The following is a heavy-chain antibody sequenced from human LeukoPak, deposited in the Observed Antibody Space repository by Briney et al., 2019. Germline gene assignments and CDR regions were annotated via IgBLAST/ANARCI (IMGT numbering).Heavy chain of an antibody. CDR3: AKGSSSGDYGGYYFDY. CDR2: VSGDGGST. CDR1: GCTISTYA. D-gene: IGHD4-17*01. V-gene: IGHV3-23*01. J-gene: IGHJ4*02. Sequence: WGSLSLSCVASGCTISTYALTWVRMAPGPGLGLVSAVSGDGGSTYYADSVRGRFTISRANSKNTLYLQMNSLKAEDTAVYYCAKGSSSGDYGGYYFDYWGQGTLVTVSS.